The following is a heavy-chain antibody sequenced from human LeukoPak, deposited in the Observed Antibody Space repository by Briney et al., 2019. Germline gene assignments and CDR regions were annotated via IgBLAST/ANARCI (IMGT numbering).Heavy chain of an antibody. J-gene: IGHJ5*02. D-gene: IGHD3-10*01. Sequence: PSETLSLTCTVSNVSISSSFYYWGWIRQPPGKGLEWIVTISYSGSAYYNPSLKSRVVISVDTSKNQFSLKLSSVTAADTAVHYCARTLRNQFAGFDPWGQGTLVTVSS. CDR1: NVSISSSFYY. CDR2: ISYSGSA. V-gene: IGHV4-39*07. CDR3: ARTLRNQFAGFDP.